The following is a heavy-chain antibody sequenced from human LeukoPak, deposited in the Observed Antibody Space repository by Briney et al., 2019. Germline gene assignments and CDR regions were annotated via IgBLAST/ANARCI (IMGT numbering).Heavy chain of an antibody. CDR3: ARLYSSGWYYFDY. CDR2: IITILGIA. D-gene: IGHD6-19*01. CDR1: GGTFSSYA. J-gene: IGHJ4*02. V-gene: IGHV1-69*04. Sequence: ASVKVSCKASGGTFSSYAISWVRQAPGQGLEWMGRIITILGIANYAQKFQGRVTITADKSTSTAYMELSSLRSEDTAVYYCARLYSSGWYYFDYWGQGTLVTVSS.